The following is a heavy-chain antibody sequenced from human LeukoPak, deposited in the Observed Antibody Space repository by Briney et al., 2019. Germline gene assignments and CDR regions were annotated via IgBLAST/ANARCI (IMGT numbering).Heavy chain of an antibody. CDR2: INWNGGST. CDR1: GFTFDDYG. J-gene: IGHJ4*02. V-gene: IGHV3-20*04. CDR3: ARVESGGYDFWSGYSSNFDY. D-gene: IGHD3-3*01. Sequence: PGGSLRLSCAASGFTFDDYGMSWVRHAPGKGLEWVSGINWNGGSTGYADSVKGRFTISRDNAKNSLYLQMNSLRAEDTALYYCARVESGGYDFWSGYSSNFDYWGQGTLVTVSS.